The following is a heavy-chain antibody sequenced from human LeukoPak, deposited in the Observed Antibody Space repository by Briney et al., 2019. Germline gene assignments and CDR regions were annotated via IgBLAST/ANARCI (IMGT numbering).Heavy chain of an antibody. CDR3: ARDQEGFDY. CDR2: ISAYNGDT. V-gene: IGHV1-18*01. Sequence: ASVKVSCKASGYTFTSYGISWVRQAPGQGLEWMGWISAYNGDTNYEQKLQGRVTVTRDTSTSTVHMELSGLRSEDTAVYYCARDQEGFDYWGQGTLVTVSS. J-gene: IGHJ4*02. CDR1: GYTFTSYG.